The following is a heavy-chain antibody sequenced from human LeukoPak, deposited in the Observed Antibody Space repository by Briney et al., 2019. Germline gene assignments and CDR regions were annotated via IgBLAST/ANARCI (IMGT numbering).Heavy chain of an antibody. D-gene: IGHD3-22*01. CDR1: GFTFSSYA. CDR2: ISGSGGST. Sequence: PGGSLRLSCAASGFTFSSYAMSWVRKAPGKGLEWVSAISGSGGSTYYADSVKGRFTISRDNSKNTLYLQMNSLRAEDTAVYYCAKDTPGGDYYDSSPLDYWGQGTLVTVSS. J-gene: IGHJ4*02. CDR3: AKDTPGGDYYDSSPLDY. V-gene: IGHV3-23*01.